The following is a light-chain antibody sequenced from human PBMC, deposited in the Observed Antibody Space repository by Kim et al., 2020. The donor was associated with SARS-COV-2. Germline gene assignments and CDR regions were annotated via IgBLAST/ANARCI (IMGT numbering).Light chain of an antibody. J-gene: IGLJ2*01. Sequence: PGGTVTLPCDSRTGAVTSDHFPYWFQQKPGQAPRTLIYDTGNRHSWTPARFSGSLLGGKAALTLSAAQAEDEADYYCLLSYSDSRVFGGGTQLTVL. CDR2: DTG. V-gene: IGLV7-46*01. CDR1: TGAVTSDHF. CDR3: LLSYSDSRV.